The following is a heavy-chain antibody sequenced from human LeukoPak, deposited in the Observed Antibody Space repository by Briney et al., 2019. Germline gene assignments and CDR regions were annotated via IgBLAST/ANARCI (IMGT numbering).Heavy chain of an antibody. D-gene: IGHD6-6*01. CDR3: ARRGGSSSRRSPIDY. J-gene: IGHJ4*02. Sequence: GGSLRLSCTASGFAFSDYWMTWVRQAPGKGPDWVANIKQDGSQRYYVDSVRGRFTISRDNAKNSLFLQRNGLRAEDTAVYYCARRGGSSSRRSPIDYWGQGTLVTVSS. CDR2: IKQDGSQR. V-gene: IGHV3-7*01. CDR1: GFAFSDYW.